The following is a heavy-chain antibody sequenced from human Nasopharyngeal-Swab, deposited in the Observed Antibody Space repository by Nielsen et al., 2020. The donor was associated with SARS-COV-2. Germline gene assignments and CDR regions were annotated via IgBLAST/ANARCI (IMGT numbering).Heavy chain of an antibody. V-gene: IGHV4-39*01. D-gene: IGHD5-12*01. CDR1: GGSISSSSYY. CDR3: ARQAARGYSGYDYGLNWYYYYGMDV. CDR2: IYYSGST. J-gene: IGHJ6*02. Sequence: SETLSLTCTVSGGSISSSSYYWGWIRQPPGKGLEWIGSIYYSGSTYYNPSLKSRVTISVDTSKNQFSLKLSSVTAADTAVYYCARQAARGYSGYDYGLNWYYYYGMDVWGQGTTVTVSS.